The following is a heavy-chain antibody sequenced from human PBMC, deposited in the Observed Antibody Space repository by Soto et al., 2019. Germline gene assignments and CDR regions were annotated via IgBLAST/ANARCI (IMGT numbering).Heavy chain of an antibody. CDR1: GFTFSSYA. CDR2: ISGSGGST. J-gene: IGHJ6*02. CDR3: ARGEYSSYDYYGMDV. Sequence: GGSLRLSCAASGFTFSSYAMSWVRQAPGKGLEWVSAISGSGGSTYYADSVKGRFTISRDNSKNTLYLQMNSLRAEDTAVYYCARGEYSSYDYYGMDVWGQGTTVTVSS. D-gene: IGHD3-22*01. V-gene: IGHV3-23*01.